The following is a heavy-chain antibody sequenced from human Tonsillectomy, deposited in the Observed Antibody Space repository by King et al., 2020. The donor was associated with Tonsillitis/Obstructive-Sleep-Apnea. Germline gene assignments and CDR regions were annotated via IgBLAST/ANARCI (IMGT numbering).Heavy chain of an antibody. J-gene: IGHJ6*03. CDR3: AREATGGDDYYYYMDV. V-gene: IGHV1-69*01. Sequence: QLVQSGAEVKKPGSSVKVSCKASGGTFSRYAISWVRQAPGQGLEWMGGIIPIFGTANYAQKFQGRVTITADESTSTAYMDLSSLRSEDTAVYYCAREATGGDDYYYYMDVWGKGTPVTVSS. CDR2: IIPIFGTA. CDR1: GGTFSRYA. D-gene: IGHD3-16*01.